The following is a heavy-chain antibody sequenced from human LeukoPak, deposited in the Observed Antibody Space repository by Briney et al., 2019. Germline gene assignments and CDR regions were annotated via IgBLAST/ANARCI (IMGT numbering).Heavy chain of an antibody. CDR3: AKVPPTSVTREGMDV. CDR1: GFTFSSSG. D-gene: IGHD4-17*01. J-gene: IGHJ6*02. CDR2: ISYDGEKT. Sequence: GGSLRLSCAASGFTFSSSGMHWVRQAPGKGLEWVAVISYDGEKTYYGDSVKGRFTISRDNSKNTLFLHMNSLRVDDTAVYYCAKVPPTSVTREGMDVWGQGTMVRVS. V-gene: IGHV3-30*18.